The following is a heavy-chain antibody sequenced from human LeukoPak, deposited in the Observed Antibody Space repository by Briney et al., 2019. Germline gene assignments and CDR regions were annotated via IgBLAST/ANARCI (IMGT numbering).Heavy chain of an antibody. J-gene: IGHJ6*02. Sequence: GGSLRLSCAASGFTVSSNFMSWVRQAPGKGLEWVSSISSSSSYIYYADSVKGRFTISRDNAKNSLYLQMNSLRAEDTAVYYCARVRYYGDYVRTPPHYYGMDVWGQGTTVTVSS. CDR3: ARVRYYGDYVRTPPHYYGMDV. CDR1: GFTVSSNF. CDR2: ISSSSSYI. V-gene: IGHV3-21*01. D-gene: IGHD4-17*01.